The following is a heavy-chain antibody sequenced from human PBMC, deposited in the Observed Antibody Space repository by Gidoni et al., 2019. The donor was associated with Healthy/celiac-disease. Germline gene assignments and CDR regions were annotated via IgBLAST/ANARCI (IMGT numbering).Heavy chain of an antibody. D-gene: IGHD3-3*01. CDR3: ARDRYYDFWSGYHPRGHGMDV. CDR2: ISSSSSTI. J-gene: IGHJ6*02. CDR1: GFTFSSYS. V-gene: IGHV3-48*02. Sequence: EVQLVESGGGLVQPGGSLRLSCAASGFTFSSYSMNWVRQAPGKGLEWVSYISSSSSTIYYADSVKGRVTISRDNAKNSLYLQMNSLRDEDTAVYYCARDRYYDFWSGYHPRGHGMDVWGQGTTVTVSS.